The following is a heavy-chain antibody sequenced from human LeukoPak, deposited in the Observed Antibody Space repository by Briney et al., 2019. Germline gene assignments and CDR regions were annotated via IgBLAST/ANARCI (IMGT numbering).Heavy chain of an antibody. V-gene: IGHV4-39*01. CDR2: MYHNGST. Sequence: PSETLSLTCTVSGGSISSISYYWGWIRQPPGKGLEWIGSMYHNGSTYYNPSLKSRVTISVDPSKNQFSLKLTSVPAADTAVYYCARHPSGRMWLQQGGWFDPWGQGTLVTVSS. J-gene: IGHJ5*02. CDR1: GGSISSISYY. D-gene: IGHD5-24*01. CDR3: ARHPSGRMWLQQGGWFDP.